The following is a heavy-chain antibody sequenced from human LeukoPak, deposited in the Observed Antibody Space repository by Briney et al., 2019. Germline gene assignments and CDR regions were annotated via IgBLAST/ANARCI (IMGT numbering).Heavy chain of an antibody. CDR1: GYTFTGYY. CDR3: ARDGYDSVLDY. CDR2: INPNSGGT. V-gene: IGHV1-2*02. J-gene: IGHJ4*02. Sequence: ASVKVSCKASGYTFTGYYMHWVRQAPGQGLEWMGWINPNSGGTNYAQQFQGRVTMTRDTSISTAYMELSRLRSDDTAVYYCARDGYDSVLDYWGQGTLVTVSS. D-gene: IGHD5-12*01.